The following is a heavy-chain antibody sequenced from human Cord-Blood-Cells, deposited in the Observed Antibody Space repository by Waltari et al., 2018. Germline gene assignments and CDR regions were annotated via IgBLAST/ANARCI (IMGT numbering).Heavy chain of an antibody. D-gene: IGHD2-15*01. CDR3: ARWVYSGAFDI. J-gene: IGHJ3*02. V-gene: IGHV4-38-2*01. CDR1: GYPISSGYY. CDR2: IYHSGST. Sequence: QVQLQESGPGLVKPSEPLSLTYAVSGYPISSGYYWGWIRQTPGKGLEWIGSIYHSGSTYYNPSLKSRVTISVDTSKNQFSLKLSSVTAADTAVYYCARWVYSGAFDIWGQGTMVTVSS.